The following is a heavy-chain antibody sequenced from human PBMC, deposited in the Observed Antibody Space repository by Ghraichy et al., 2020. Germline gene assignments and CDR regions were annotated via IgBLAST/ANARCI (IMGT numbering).Heavy chain of an antibody. CDR3: ARHFISPYCSSTSCDRGEDWFDP. D-gene: IGHD2-2*01. Sequence: SETLSLTCTVSGGSISSSSYYWGWIRQPPGKGLEWIGSIYYSGSTYYNPSLKSRVTISVDTSKNQFSLKLSSVTAADTAVYYCARHFISPYCSSTSCDRGEDWFDPWGQGTLVTVSS. CDR2: IYYSGST. V-gene: IGHV4-39*01. CDR1: GGSISSSSYY. J-gene: IGHJ5*02.